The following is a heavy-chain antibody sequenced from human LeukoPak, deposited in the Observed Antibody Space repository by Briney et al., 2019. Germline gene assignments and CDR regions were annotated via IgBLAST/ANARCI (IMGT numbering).Heavy chain of an antibody. D-gene: IGHD2-21*02. Sequence: VASVKVSCTASGYTFTSYAMHWVRQAPGQRLEWMGWINAGNGNTKYSQKFQGRVTITRDTSASTAYMELSSLRSEDTAVYYCARVRLGLAYCGGDCYSFDYWGQGTLVTVSS. CDR1: GYTFTSYA. CDR3: ARVRLGLAYCGGDCYSFDY. CDR2: INAGNGNT. J-gene: IGHJ4*02. V-gene: IGHV1-3*01.